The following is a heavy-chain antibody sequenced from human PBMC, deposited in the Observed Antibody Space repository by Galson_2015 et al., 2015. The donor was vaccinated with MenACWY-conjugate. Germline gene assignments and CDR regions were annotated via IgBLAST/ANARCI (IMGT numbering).Heavy chain of an antibody. Sequence: SLRLSCEASGFTFSSYAMNWVRQAPGKGLEWVSSISSSRTYIYYADSVKGRFTISRDHANNSLYLQMNNLRSDDTALYYCASDLSYQPLLHFSETPRGAFDIWGQGTMVTVSS. CDR2: ISSSRTYI. CDR1: GFTFSSYA. D-gene: IGHD2-2*01. CDR3: ASDLSYQPLLHFSETPRGAFDI. V-gene: IGHV3-21*01. J-gene: IGHJ3*02.